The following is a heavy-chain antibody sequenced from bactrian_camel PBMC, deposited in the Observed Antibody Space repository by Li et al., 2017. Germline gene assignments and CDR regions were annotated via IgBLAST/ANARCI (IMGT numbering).Heavy chain of an antibody. J-gene: IGHJ4*01. CDR1: RYTYSGNC. CDR2: IYTGGGGGST. V-gene: IGHV3S40*01. CDR3: AAALVVGRSWYRGRYAY. Sequence: VQLVESGGGSVQAGGSLRLSCTGSRYTYSGNCMGWFRQAPGKEREGVAAIYTGGGGGSTYYADSVKGRFTISQDNAKNTVYLQMNSLKPEDTAIYYCAAALVVGRSWYRGRYAYWGQGTQVTVS. D-gene: IGHD6*01.